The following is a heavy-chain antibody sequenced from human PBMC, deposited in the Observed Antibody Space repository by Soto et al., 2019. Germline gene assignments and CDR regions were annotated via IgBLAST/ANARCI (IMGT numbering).Heavy chain of an antibody. Sequence: SETLSLTCSVSGDSISNLDYFWAWIRQPPGQALEYIGYIYKSATTYYNPSFESRVAISVDTSKSQFSLNVTPVTAADTAVYFCARGRYCLTGRCFPNWFESWGQGALVTVSS. CDR1: GDSISNLDYF. D-gene: IGHD7-27*01. V-gene: IGHV4-30-4*01. CDR2: IYKSATT. J-gene: IGHJ5*01. CDR3: ARGRYCLTGRCFPNWFES.